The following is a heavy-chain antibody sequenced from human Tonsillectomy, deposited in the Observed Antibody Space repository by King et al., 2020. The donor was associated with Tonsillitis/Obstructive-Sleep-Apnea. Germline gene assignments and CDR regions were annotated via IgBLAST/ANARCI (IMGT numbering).Heavy chain of an antibody. V-gene: IGHV1-18*01. CDR1: GYTFTSHG. CDR2: ISTYNAYT. D-gene: IGHD6-13*01. CDR3: AIVTSAHSTFDAFDI. J-gene: IGHJ3*02. Sequence: VQLVESGAEVKKPGASVKVSCKASGYTFTSHGISWVRQAPGQGIEWMGWISTYNAYTNYAQKLQGRVTMTTDTSTSTAYMELRSLRSDVTVVYYCAIVTSAHSTFDAFDIWGQGTMVTVSS.